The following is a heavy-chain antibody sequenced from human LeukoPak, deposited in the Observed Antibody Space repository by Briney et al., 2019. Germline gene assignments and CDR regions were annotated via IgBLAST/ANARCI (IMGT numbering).Heavy chain of an antibody. J-gene: IGHJ3*02. V-gene: IGHV3-30*02. CDR2: IRYDGSNR. Sequence: GGSLRLSCAASGFAFSSYGMHWVRQAPGKGLEWVAFIRYDGSNRYYADSVKGRFTIARDNSKNTLYLQMNSLRAEDTAVYYCAKEFWGYDAFDIWGQGTMVTVSS. CDR3: AKEFWGYDAFDI. D-gene: IGHD7-27*01. CDR1: GFAFSSYG.